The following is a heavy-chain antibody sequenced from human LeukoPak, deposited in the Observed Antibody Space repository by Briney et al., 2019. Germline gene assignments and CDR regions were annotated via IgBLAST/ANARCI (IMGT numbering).Heavy chain of an antibody. D-gene: IGHD3-3*01. J-gene: IGHJ4*02. CDR1: GGSISSGAYY. V-gene: IGHV4-61*02. CDR3: ARDVYDFWSGYYD. Sequence: SETLSLXCTVSGGSISSGAYYYNWIRQPAGKGLEWIGRIYTSGSTNYNPSLKSRLTISVDTSKNQFSLKLSSVTAADTAVYYCARDVYDFWSGYYDWGPGTLVTVSS. CDR2: IYTSGST.